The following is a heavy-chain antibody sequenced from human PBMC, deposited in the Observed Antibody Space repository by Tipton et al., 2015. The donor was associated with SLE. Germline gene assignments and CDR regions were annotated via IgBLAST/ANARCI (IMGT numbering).Heavy chain of an antibody. CDR1: GYSISSGYY. CDR3: ARQGTGTFYY. J-gene: IGHJ4*02. CDR2: IYYSGST. Sequence: TLSLTCAVSGYSISSGYYWGWFRQPPGKGLEWIGSIYYSGSTYYNPSLKSRVTISVDTSKNQFSLKLSSVTAADTAVYYCARQGTGTFYYWGQGTLVTVSS. D-gene: IGHD1-1*01. V-gene: IGHV4-38-2*01.